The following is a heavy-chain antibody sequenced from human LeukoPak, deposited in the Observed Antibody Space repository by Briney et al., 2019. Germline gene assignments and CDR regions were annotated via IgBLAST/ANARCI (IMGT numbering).Heavy chain of an antibody. V-gene: IGHV3-74*03. CDR2: INGDVTST. CDR3: ARVDVLSGG. CDR1: GFTFSSYW. Sequence: GGSLRLSCAASGFTFSSYWMHWVRQAPGKGLVWVSRINGDVTSTTYADSVKGRFTNSRDNAKNTLYLQMNSLRAEDTAVYYCARVDVLSGGWGQGTLVTVSS. D-gene: IGHD2-8*01. J-gene: IGHJ4*02.